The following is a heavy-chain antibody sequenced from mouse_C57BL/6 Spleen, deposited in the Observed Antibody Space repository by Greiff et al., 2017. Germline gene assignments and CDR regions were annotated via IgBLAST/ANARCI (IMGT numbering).Heavy chain of an antibody. Sequence: VQLQQSGPELVKPGASVKISCKASGYSFTGYYMNWVKQSPEKSLEWIGEINPSTGGTTYNQKFKAKATLTVDKSSSTAYMQLKSLTSEDSAVYYCAKESLYYGNYDAMDYWGQGTSVTVSS. CDR1: GYSFTGYY. J-gene: IGHJ4*01. CDR2: INPSTGGT. CDR3: AKESLYYGNYDAMDY. V-gene: IGHV1-42*01. D-gene: IGHD2-1*01.